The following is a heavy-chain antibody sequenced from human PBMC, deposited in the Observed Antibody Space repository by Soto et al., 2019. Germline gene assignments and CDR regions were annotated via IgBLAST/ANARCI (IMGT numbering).Heavy chain of an antibody. CDR1: GGSISSSHW. J-gene: IGHJ6*02. CDR2: IYHSGST. D-gene: IGHD2-21*02. Sequence: SETLSLTCAVSGGSISSSHWWGWVRQAPGKGLEWIGEIYHSGSTNYNPSLKSRITMSVDKSKNQFSVNLGSVTAADTAVYYCVRDADETAIVPAPWPVWGRGTMVTVSS. CDR3: VRDADETAIVPAPWPV. V-gene: IGHV4-4*02.